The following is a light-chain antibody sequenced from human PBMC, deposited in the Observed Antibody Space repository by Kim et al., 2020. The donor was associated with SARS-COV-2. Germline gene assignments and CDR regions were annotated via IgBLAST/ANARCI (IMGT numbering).Light chain of an antibody. CDR2: KDS. J-gene: IGLJ2*01. V-gene: IGLV3-25*03. Sequence: PGQTATITCSGDAVPKQYAYWYQQKPGQAPVLVIYKDSERPSGIPERFSGSSSGTTVTLTISGVQAEDEADYYCQSADSSGTYVVFGGGTQLTVL. CDR3: QSADSSGTYVV. CDR1: AVPKQY.